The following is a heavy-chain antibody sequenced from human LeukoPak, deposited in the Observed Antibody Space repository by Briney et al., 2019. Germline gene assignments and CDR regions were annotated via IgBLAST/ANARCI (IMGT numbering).Heavy chain of an antibody. CDR2: IYTSGST. CDR1: GGSISSGSYY. V-gene: IGHV4-61*02. D-gene: IGHD5-18*01. J-gene: IGHJ5*02. CDR3: ARGDAAMAP. Sequence: PSETLSLTCTVSGGSISSGSYYWSWIRQPAGKGLEWIGRIYTSGSTNYNPSLKSRVTISVDTSKNQFSLKMRSVTDEDTALYYCARGDAAMAPWGQGTLVTVSS.